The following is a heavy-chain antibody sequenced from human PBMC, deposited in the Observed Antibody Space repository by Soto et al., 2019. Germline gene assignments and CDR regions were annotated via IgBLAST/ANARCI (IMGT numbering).Heavy chain of an antibody. CDR3: AREHDYYHTSGYSNWFDP. V-gene: IGHV4-4*07. D-gene: IGHD3-22*01. Sequence: SETLSLTCTVSGGSISSYYWSWIRQPAGKGLEWIGRIYTSGSTNYNPSLKSRVTMSVDTSKNQFSLKLSSVTAADTAVYYCAREHDYYHTSGYSNWFDPWGQGTLVTVSS. J-gene: IGHJ5*02. CDR2: IYTSGST. CDR1: GGSISSYY.